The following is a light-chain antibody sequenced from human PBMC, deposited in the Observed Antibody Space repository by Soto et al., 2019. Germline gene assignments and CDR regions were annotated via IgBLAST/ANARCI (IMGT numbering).Light chain of an antibody. CDR1: SSDIGAYDY. CDR3: FSSTTTSTPV. CDR2: EVN. J-gene: IGLJ1*01. V-gene: IGLV2-14*01. Sequence: QSALTQPASLSGSPGQSITISCTGTSSDIGAYDYVSWFQQHPGKAPKLMISEVNNRPSGVSNRFSGSKSGNTAYLTISGLQVEDEAEYFCFSSTTTSTPVFGPGTKVTV.